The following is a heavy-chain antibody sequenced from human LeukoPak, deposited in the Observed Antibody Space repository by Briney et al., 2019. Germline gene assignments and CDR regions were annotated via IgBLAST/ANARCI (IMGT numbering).Heavy chain of an antibody. CDR2: ISTGGGTT. J-gene: IGHJ5*02. D-gene: IGHD2-2*01. V-gene: IGHV3-23*01. CDR1: GFTFSSFA. Sequence: PGGSLRLSCAASGFTFSSFAMSWVRQAPGKGLEWVSAISTGGGTTQYADSVKGRFTISRDNSKNTVYLQMSSLRADDTAVYYCAKCSTSCYQNWFDPWGQGTLVTVSS. CDR3: AKCSTSCYQNWFDP.